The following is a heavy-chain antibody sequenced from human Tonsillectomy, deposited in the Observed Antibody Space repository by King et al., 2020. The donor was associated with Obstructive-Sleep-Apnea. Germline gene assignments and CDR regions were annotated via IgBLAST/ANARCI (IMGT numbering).Heavy chain of an antibody. CDR2: ISYDGSNK. D-gene: IGHD7-27*01. CDR3: AGDVIITGDRYYGMDV. CDR1: GFTFSSYV. J-gene: IGHJ6*02. Sequence: VQLVESGGGVVQPGRSLRLSCAASGFTFSSYVMHWVRQAPGKGLEWVAVISYDGSNKYYADSVKGRFTISRDNSKNTLYLQMNSLRAEDTAVYYCAGDVIITGDRYYGMDVWAQGTTVTVSS. V-gene: IGHV3-30*04.